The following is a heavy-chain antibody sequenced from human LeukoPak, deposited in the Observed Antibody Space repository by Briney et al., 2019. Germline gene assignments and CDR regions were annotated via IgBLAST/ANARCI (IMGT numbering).Heavy chain of an antibody. V-gene: IGHV3-30-3*01. Sequence: GGSLRLSCAASGFTFSSYAMHWVRQAPGKGLEWVAVISYDGSNKYYADSVKGRFTISRDNSKNTLYLQMNSLRAEDTAVYYCARGRPYCSSTSCYGDYFDYWGQGTLATVSS. CDR1: GFTFSSYA. J-gene: IGHJ4*02. D-gene: IGHD2-2*01. CDR2: ISYDGSNK. CDR3: ARGRPYCSSTSCYGDYFDY.